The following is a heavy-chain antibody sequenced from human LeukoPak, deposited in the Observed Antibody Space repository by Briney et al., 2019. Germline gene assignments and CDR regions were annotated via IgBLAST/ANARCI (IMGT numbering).Heavy chain of an antibody. D-gene: IGHD1-26*01. J-gene: IGHJ3*02. Sequence: GASVKVSCKASGGTFSSYAISWVRQAPGQGLEWMGWISAYNGNTNYAQKLQGRVTMTTDTSTSTAYMELRSLRSDDTAVYYCARPRGDGSSPSDAFDIWGQGTMVTVSS. CDR2: ISAYNGNT. V-gene: IGHV1-18*01. CDR1: GGTFSSYA. CDR3: ARPRGDGSSPSDAFDI.